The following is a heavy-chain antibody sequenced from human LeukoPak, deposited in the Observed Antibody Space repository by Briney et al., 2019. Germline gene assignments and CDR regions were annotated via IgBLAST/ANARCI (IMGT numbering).Heavy chain of an antibody. D-gene: IGHD5-24*01. Sequence: GESLKISCTASGYTFTGYWIAWVRQVPGKGLEWMGVVYPGDSDFRYLPSFQGQVTISADRSISAAYLQWNSLKASDSGIYYCVRRAGRRDGYNYADYWGQGTLVTVSS. CDR2: VYPGDSDF. V-gene: IGHV5-51*01. CDR3: VRRAGRRDGYNYADY. J-gene: IGHJ4*02. CDR1: GYTFTGYW.